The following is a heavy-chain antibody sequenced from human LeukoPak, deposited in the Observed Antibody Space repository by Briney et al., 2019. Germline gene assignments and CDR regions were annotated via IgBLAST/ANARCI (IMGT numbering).Heavy chain of an antibody. V-gene: IGHV4-4*07. CDR1: GGSINSYY. CDR3: ARASFYYYYLDV. CDR2: IYSSGST. D-gene: IGHD3-3*02. Sequence: SETLSLTCTVSGGSINSYYWTWIRQPAGKGLEWIGRIYSSGSTNYNPSLKSRVTISVDTSKNQFSLKLSSVTAADTAVYYCARASFYYYYLDVWGKGTTVTVSS. J-gene: IGHJ6*03.